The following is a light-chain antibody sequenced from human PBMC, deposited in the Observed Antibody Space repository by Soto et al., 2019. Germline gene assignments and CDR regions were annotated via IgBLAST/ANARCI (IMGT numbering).Light chain of an antibody. J-gene: IGKJ1*01. CDR1: QNINNF. V-gene: IGKV3-11*01. CDR2: DAS. Sequence: EVLLTQSPATLSLSPGDRATLSCRAGQNINNFIAWYQHKPGQAPRLLIYDASNRATGIPGRFSGSGSGTDFTLTITSLESEDFAVYYWQHRGRFGQGTKVDIK. CDR3: QHRGR.